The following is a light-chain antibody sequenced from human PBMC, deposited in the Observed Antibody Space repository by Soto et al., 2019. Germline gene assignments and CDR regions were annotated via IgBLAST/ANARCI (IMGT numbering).Light chain of an antibody. J-gene: IGKJ2*01. CDR2: GAS. Sequence: EIVMTQSPATLSVSPGERATLSCRASQSVSSNLAWYQQKPGQAPRLLIYGASTRATGIPTMFSGSGSGTDFTLTISSLQSEDFAVYYCQQYNNWPPMYTFGQGTKLEIK. CDR1: QSVSSN. V-gene: IGKV3-15*01. CDR3: QQYNNWPPMYT.